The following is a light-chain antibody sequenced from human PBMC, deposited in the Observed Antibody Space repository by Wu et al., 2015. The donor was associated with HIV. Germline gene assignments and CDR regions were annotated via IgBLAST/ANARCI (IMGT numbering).Light chain of an antibody. V-gene: IGKV3-20*01. J-gene: IGKJ1*01. Sequence: EIVLTQSPATLSLSPGERATLSCRASQSIYTYLAWYQQKPGQAPRLLIYGASSRATGIPDRFSGSGSGTDFTLTISRLEPEDFAVYYCQQYGSSPETFGQGTKVEIK. CDR2: GAS. CDR1: QSIYTY. CDR3: QQYGSSPET.